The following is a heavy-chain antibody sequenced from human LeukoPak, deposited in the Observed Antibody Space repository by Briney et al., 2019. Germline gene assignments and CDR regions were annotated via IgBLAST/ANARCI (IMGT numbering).Heavy chain of an antibody. J-gene: IGHJ6*02. CDR3: AREGAIFGVNYYYYGMDV. CDR1: GFTFSSYW. V-gene: IGHV3-7*01. Sequence: PGGSLRLSCAASGFTFSSYWMSWVRQAPGKGLEWVANIKQDGSEKYYVDSVKGRFTISRDNAKNSLYLQMNSLRAEDTAVYYCAREGAIFGVNYYYYGMDVWGQGTTVTVSS. CDR2: IKQDGSEK. D-gene: IGHD3-3*01.